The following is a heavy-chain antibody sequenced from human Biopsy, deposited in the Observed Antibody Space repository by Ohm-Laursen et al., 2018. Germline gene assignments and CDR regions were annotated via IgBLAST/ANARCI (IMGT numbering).Heavy chain of an antibody. V-gene: IGHV1-2*02. CDR1: GYTVNDYF. Sequence: ASVKVSCKASGYTVNDYFLHWLRQAPGQGPEWMGWISPNSGGTNYAQKFQGRVSMTTDTSAATVYMELSSLTSDDTAVYYCTRDIMNTIAGLVARSDVFDVWGQGTLVTVSS. CDR3: TRDIMNTIAGLVARSDVFDV. J-gene: IGHJ4*02. CDR2: ISPNSGGT. D-gene: IGHD3-16*02.